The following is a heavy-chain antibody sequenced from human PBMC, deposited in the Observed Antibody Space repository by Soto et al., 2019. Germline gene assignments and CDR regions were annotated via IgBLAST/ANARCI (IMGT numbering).Heavy chain of an antibody. D-gene: IGHD1-26*01. Sequence: GASVKVSCKASGGTFSSYAISWVRQAPGQGLEWMGGIIPIFGTANYAQKFQGRVTITADESTSTAYMELSSLRSEDTAVYYCARGTLPHSGSYYAGYWGQGTLVTVSS. CDR1: GGTFSSYA. CDR2: IIPIFGTA. J-gene: IGHJ4*02. V-gene: IGHV1-69*13. CDR3: ARGTLPHSGSYYAGY.